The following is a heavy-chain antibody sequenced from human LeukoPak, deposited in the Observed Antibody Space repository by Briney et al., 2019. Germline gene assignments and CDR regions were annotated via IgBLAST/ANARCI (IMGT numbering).Heavy chain of an antibody. CDR1: GGSISSYY. CDR2: IYTSGTI. D-gene: IGHD3-22*01. V-gene: IGHV4-4*07. Sequence: SETLSLTCTVSGGSISSYYWSWIRQPAGTALEWIGRIYTSGTITYHPSLKSRVTMSVDTSKNQFSLKLSSVTAADTAVYYCARVGITMIDVPQGYFDYWGQGTLVTVSS. J-gene: IGHJ4*02. CDR3: ARVGITMIDVPQGYFDY.